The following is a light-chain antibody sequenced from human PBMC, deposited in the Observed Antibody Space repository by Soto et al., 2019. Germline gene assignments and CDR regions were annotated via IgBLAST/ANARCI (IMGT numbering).Light chain of an antibody. CDR1: SSNIGSRY. J-gene: IGLJ3*02. Sequence: QAVLTQPPSASGTPGQGVTISRSGSSSNIGSRYVYWYQQLPGAAPKLLIYRNDQRPSGVPDRFSGSKSGTSASLAISGLRSEDEADYYCAAWDDSLSGWVFGGGTKLTVL. CDR3: AAWDDSLSGWV. CDR2: RND. V-gene: IGLV1-47*01.